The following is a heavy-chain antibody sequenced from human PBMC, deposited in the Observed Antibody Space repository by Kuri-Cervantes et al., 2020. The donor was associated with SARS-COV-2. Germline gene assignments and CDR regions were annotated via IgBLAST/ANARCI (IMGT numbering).Heavy chain of an antibody. CDR2: INPNSGGT. CDR1: GYTFTGYY. D-gene: IGHD3-16*02. J-gene: IGHJ3*02. CDR3: ARGPSWNYIWGTYRGGWDTFDI. Sequence: ASVKVSCKASGYTFTGYYMHWVRQAPGQGLEWMGWINPNSGGTNYAQKFQGWVIMPRDTSITTAYMELSRLRSDDTAVYYCARGPSWNYIWGTYRGGWDTFDIWGQGTMVTVSS. V-gene: IGHV1-2*04.